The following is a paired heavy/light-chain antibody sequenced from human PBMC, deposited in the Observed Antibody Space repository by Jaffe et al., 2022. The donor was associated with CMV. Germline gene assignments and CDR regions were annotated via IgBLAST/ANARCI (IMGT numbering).Light chain of an antibody. CDR2: AAS. J-gene: IGKJ5*01. CDR3: QQLNSYLIT. V-gene: IGKV1-9*01. CDR1: QGISSY. Sequence: DIQLTQSPSFLSASVGDRVTITCRASQGISSYLAWYQQKPGKAPKLLIYAASTLQSGVPSRFSGSGSGTEFTLTISSLQPEDFATYYCQQLNSYLITFGQGTRLEIK.
Heavy chain of an antibody. CDR2: ISYDGSNK. CDR1: GFTFSSYG. Sequence: QVQLVESGGGVVQPGRSLRLSCAASGFTFSSYGMHWVRQAPGKGLEWVAVISYDGSNKYYADSVKGRFTISRDNSKNTLYLQMNSLRAEDTAVYYCAKARSPEMATITALDYWGQGTLVTVSS. V-gene: IGHV3-30*18. J-gene: IGHJ4*02. CDR3: AKARSPEMATITALDY. D-gene: IGHD5-12*01.